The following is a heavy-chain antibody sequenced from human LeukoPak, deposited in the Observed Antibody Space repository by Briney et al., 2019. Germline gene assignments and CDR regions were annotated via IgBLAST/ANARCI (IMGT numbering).Heavy chain of an antibody. CDR1: GYTFTSYG. Sequence: ASVKVSCKASGYTFTSYGISWVRQAPGQGLEWMGWISAYNGNTNYAQKFQGRVTITADESTSTAYMELSSLRSEDTAVYYCARSPYYYDSSGYPLPEFDYWGQGTLVTVSS. J-gene: IGHJ4*02. D-gene: IGHD3-22*01. CDR3: ARSPYYYDSSGYPLPEFDY. V-gene: IGHV1-18*01. CDR2: ISAYNGNT.